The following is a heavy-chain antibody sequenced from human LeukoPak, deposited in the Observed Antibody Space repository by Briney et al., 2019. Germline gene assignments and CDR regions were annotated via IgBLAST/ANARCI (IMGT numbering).Heavy chain of an antibody. Sequence: GGSLRLSCAAPGFTFSSYSMNWVRQAPGKGLEWVSSISSSSSYIYYADSVKGRFTISRDNAKDSLYLQMNSLRAEDTTVYYCARDPTQQRTINWFDPWGQGTLVTVSS. V-gene: IGHV3-21*01. CDR1: GFTFSSYS. CDR3: ARDPTQQRTINWFDP. J-gene: IGHJ5*02. D-gene: IGHD6-25*01. CDR2: ISSSSSYI.